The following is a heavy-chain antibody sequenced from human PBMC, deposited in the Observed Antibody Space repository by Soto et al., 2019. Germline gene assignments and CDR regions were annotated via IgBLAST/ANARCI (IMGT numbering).Heavy chain of an antibody. V-gene: IGHV1-69*13. Sequence: SVKVSCKASGGTFSSYAISWVRQAPGQGLEWMGGIIPIFGTANYAQKFQGRVTITADESTSTAYMELSSLRSEDTAVYYCARSVAAAAPSDAFDTWGQGTMVTVS. CDR3: ARSVAAAAPSDAFDT. J-gene: IGHJ3*02. D-gene: IGHD6-25*01. CDR1: GGTFSSYA. CDR2: IIPIFGTA.